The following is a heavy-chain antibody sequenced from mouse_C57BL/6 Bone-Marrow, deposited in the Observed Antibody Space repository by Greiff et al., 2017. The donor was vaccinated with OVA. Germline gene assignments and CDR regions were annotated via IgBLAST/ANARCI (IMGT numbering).Heavy chain of an antibody. V-gene: IGHV5-9*01. CDR1: GFTFSSYT. Sequence: EVMLVESGGGLVKPGGSLKLSCAASGFTFSSYTMSWVRQTPEKRLEWVATISGGGGNTYYPDSVKGRFTISRDNAKNTLYLQMSSLRSEDTALYYCARDYYGSSPYFDYWGQGTTLTVSS. J-gene: IGHJ2*01. CDR2: ISGGGGNT. CDR3: ARDYYGSSPYFDY. D-gene: IGHD1-1*01.